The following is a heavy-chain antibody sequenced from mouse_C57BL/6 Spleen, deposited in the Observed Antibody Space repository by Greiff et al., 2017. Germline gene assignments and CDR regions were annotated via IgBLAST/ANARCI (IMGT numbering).Heavy chain of an antibody. CDR1: GFNIKDYY. CDR2: IDPEDGEP. CDR3: ARRELGSFDY. J-gene: IGHJ2*01. Sequence: EVQLQESGAELVKPGASVKLSCTASGFNIKDYYMHWVKQRTEQGLEWIGRIDPEDGEPKYAPKFQGKATITADTSSNTAYLQLSSLTSEDTAVYYCARRELGSFDYRGQGTTLTVSS. V-gene: IGHV14-2*01. D-gene: IGHD1-1*01.